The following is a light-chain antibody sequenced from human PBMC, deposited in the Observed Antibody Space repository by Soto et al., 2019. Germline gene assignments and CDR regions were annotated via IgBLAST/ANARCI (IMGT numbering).Light chain of an antibody. CDR2: GAS. CDR1: QSVSSN. CDR3: QQYNNCPPYI. J-gene: IGKJ2*01. Sequence: EIVMTQSPATLSVSPGERATLSCRASQSVSSNLAWYQQKPGQAPRLLIYGASTRATGIPARFSGSGYGTAFTLTISSLHSEDFAVYYCQQYNNCPPYIVGQGTKLEIK. V-gene: IGKV3-15*01.